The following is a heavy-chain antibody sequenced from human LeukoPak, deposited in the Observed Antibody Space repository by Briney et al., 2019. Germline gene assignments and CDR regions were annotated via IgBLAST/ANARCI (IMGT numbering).Heavy chain of an antibody. CDR1: GYTFTGYY. CDR2: INPNSGGT. J-gene: IGHJ4*02. V-gene: IGHV1-2*02. CDR3: ARGRTFSIAVAGTFDY. D-gene: IGHD6-19*01. Sequence: GASVKVSCKASGYTFTGYYMHWVRQAPGQGLEWMGWINPNSGGTDYAQKFQGRVTMTRDTSISTAYMELSRLRSDDTAVYYCARGRTFSIAVAGTFDYWGQGTLVTVSS.